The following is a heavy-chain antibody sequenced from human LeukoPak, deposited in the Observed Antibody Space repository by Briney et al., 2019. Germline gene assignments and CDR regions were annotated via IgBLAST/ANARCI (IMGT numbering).Heavy chain of an antibody. Sequence: PSETLSLTCSVSGASIRHKDYYWSWIRQAPGKGLEWLGYIFHTGSTYFNPSFKSRISMSVDTSKNQFSLNLRSVTVADTAVYYCAREDHTSGWLYGDFDYWGQGTLVTVSS. D-gene: IGHD6-13*01. CDR3: AREDHTSGWLYGDFDY. CDR1: GASIRHKDYY. V-gene: IGHV4-30-4*01. CDR2: IFHTGST. J-gene: IGHJ4*02.